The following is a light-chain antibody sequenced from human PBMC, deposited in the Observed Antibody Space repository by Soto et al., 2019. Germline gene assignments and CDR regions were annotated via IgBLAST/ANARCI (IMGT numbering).Light chain of an antibody. V-gene: IGKV3-20*01. CDR1: QSVSSSY. Sequence: ELVLTQSPDNMTLSPGERATLSCRASQSVSSSYLAWYQQKPGQAPRLLIYGASSRATGIPDRFSGSGSGTDFTLTINRLEPEDFAVYYCQQYGSSPTFCQGTRLEVK. J-gene: IGKJ5*01. CDR3: QQYGSSPT. CDR2: GAS.